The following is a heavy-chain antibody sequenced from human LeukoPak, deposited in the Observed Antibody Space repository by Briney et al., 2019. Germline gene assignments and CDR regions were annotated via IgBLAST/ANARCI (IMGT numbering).Heavy chain of an antibody. CDR1: GFTFSSYA. J-gene: IGHJ4*02. D-gene: IGHD3-10*01. V-gene: IGHV3-30*01. CDR3: ARDSTYYYDSGSSGPHYFDF. Sequence: SGGSLRLSCAASGFTFSSYAMHWVRQALGKGLEWVALISYHGDITSYADSVKGRFTLSRDNSKTTLFLQLNSLRAEDTAVYYCARDSTYYYDSGSSGPHYFDFWGQGTLVTVSS. CDR2: ISYHGDIT.